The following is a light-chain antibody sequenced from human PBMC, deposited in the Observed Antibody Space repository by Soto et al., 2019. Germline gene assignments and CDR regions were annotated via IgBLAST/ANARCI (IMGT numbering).Light chain of an antibody. CDR2: VAS. Sequence: EIVMTQSPVTLSVSPGDRATLSCRASQSVNSNLAWYQQKPGQTPKLLIYVASTRATGIPARVSGSGSGTEFTLTISSLQSEDFAVYYCQQYTVWPLTFGGGTKVEFK. V-gene: IGKV3-15*01. J-gene: IGKJ4*01. CDR3: QQYTVWPLT. CDR1: QSVNSN.